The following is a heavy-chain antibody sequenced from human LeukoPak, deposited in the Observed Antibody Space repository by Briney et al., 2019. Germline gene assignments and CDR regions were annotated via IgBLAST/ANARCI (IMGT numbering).Heavy chain of an antibody. CDR1: GYTLTELS. CDR2: FDPEDGET. V-gene: IGHV1-24*01. CDR3: ATQRVTMVRGVILFDY. Sequence: ASVKVSCKVSGYTLTELSMHWVRQAPGKGLERMGGFDPEDGETIYAQKFQGRVTMTEDTSTDTAYMELSSLRSEDTAVYYCATQRVTMVRGVILFDYWGQGTLVTVSS. J-gene: IGHJ4*02. D-gene: IGHD3-10*01.